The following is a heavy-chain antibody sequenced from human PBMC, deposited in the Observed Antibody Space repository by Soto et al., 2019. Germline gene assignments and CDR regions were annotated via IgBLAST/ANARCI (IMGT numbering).Heavy chain of an antibody. D-gene: IGHD5-12*01. CDR1: GYTFTSYT. CDR3: ARDGAVDIRYLFDP. CDR2: INAGNGDT. V-gene: IGHV1-3*01. J-gene: IGHJ5*02. Sequence: QVQLVQSGAEVKKPGASVKVSCKASGYTFTSYTMHWVRQAPGQRLEWMGWINAGNGDTKYLQKFQGRVTITRDTSASTAYMELSSLRSEDTAVYYCARDGAVDIRYLFDPWGQGTLVTVSS.